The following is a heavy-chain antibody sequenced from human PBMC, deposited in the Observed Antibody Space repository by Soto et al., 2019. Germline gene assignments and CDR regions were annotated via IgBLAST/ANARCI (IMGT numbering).Heavy chain of an antibody. V-gene: IGHV3-30-3*01. D-gene: IGHD3-10*01. CDR2: ISYDGSNK. J-gene: IGHJ6*02. Sequence: PGGSLRLSCAASGFTFSSYAMHWVRQAPGKGLEWVAVISYDGSNKYYADSVKGRFTISRDNSKNTLYLQMNSLRAEDTAVYYCARDGSFGEGGYYYYYYGMDVWGQGTTVTVSS. CDR1: GFTFSSYA. CDR3: ARDGSFGEGGYYYYYYGMDV.